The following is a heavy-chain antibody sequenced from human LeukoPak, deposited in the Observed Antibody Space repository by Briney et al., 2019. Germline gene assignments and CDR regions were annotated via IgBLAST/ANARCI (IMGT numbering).Heavy chain of an antibody. CDR2: ISGSGGSR. D-gene: IGHD2-2*02. Sequence: PGGSLRLSCAASGFTLSTYAMSWVRQAPGKGLEWVSSISGSGGSRFYADSVKGRFTMSRDDSKRTLYLQMSSLRDEDTAVYYCAKPQAVPAAIPLGGFDPWGQGTLVTVSS. J-gene: IGHJ5*02. V-gene: IGHV3-23*01. CDR1: GFTLSTYA. CDR3: AKPQAVPAAIPLGGFDP.